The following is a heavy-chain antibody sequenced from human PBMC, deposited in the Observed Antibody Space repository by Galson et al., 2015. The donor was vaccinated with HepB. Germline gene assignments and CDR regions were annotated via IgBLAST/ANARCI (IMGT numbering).Heavy chain of an antibody. Sequence: SLRLSCAASGFTLSRNIMHWVRQAPGKGMEWVALISNDGRETYYADSVKGRFTISRDNSKNTLYLQMNSLRAEDTAVYYCARAYNWNYVSFDYWGQGTLVTVSS. CDR3: ARAYNWNYVSFDY. D-gene: IGHD1-7*01. J-gene: IGHJ4*02. CDR1: GFTLSRNI. CDR2: ISNDGRET. V-gene: IGHV3-30*04.